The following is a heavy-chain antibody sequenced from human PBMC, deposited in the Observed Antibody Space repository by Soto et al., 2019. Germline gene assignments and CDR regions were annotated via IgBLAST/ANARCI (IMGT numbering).Heavy chain of an antibody. D-gene: IGHD3-16*01. CDR1: GFTFSSYA. CDR2: ISGSGGST. V-gene: IGHV3-23*01. Sequence: GGSLRLSCAASGFTFSSYAMSWVRQAPGKGLEWVSAISGSGGSTYYADSVKGRFTISRDNSKNTLYLQMNSLRAEDTAVYYCARDAHGRSSLSSSWAYAFDIWGQGTMVTVSS. J-gene: IGHJ3*02. CDR3: ARDAHGRSSLSSSWAYAFDI.